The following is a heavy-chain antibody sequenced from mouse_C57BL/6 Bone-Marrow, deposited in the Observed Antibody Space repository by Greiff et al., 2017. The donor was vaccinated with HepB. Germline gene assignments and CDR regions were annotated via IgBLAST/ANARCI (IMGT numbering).Heavy chain of an antibody. CDR2: ISYDGSN. V-gene: IGHV3-6*01. CDR3: ARDGGPSDY. CDR1: GYSITSGYY. Sequence: EVHLVESGPGLVKPSQSLSLTCSVTGYSITSGYYWNWIRQFPGNKLEWMGYISYDGSNNYNPSLKNRISITRDTSKNQFFLKLNSVTTEDTATYYCARDGGPSDYWGQGTTLTVSS. J-gene: IGHJ2*01.